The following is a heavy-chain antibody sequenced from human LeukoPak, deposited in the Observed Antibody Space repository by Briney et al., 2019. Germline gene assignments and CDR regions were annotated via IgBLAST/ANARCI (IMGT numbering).Heavy chain of an antibody. Sequence: PGGSLTLSCVGSGFTFSSYWMTWVRQAPGKGLEWVANIKDDGSEKYSVDSVKGRFTISRDNATNLLYLQMSSLRAEDTAVYYCARARTDYWGQGTLVTASS. V-gene: IGHV3-7*04. CDR1: GFTFSSYW. D-gene: IGHD1-14*01. CDR3: ARARTDY. J-gene: IGHJ4*02. CDR2: IKDDGSEK.